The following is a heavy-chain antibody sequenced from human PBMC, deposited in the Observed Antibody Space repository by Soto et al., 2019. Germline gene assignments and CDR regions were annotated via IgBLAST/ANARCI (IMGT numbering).Heavy chain of an antibody. D-gene: IGHD3-3*01. V-gene: IGHV4-39*01. CDR3: ARDINDFWSGYYNPRSLDWFDP. CDR2: IYYSGST. Sequence: PSETLSLTCTVAGGSISSSGCYWGWIRQPPGKGLEWIGSIYYSGSTYYNPSLKSRVTISVDTSKNQFSLKLSSVTAADTAVYYCARDINDFWSGYYNPRSLDWFDPWGQGTLVTVSS. CDR1: GGSISSSGCY. J-gene: IGHJ5*02.